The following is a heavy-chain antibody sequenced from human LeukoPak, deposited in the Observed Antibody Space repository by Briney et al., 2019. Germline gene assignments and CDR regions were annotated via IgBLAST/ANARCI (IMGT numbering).Heavy chain of an antibody. D-gene: IGHD2-15*01. V-gene: IGHV4-38-2*01. CDR3: ARTLGSGQLGWFDP. CDR1: GYSISSGYY. CDR2: IYHSGST. J-gene: IGHJ5*02. Sequence: SETLSLTCAVSGYSISSGYYWGWIRQPPGKGLEWIGSIYHSGSTYYNPPLKSRVTISVDTSKNQFSLKLRSVTAADTAVYYCARTLGSGQLGWFDPWGQGTLVTVSS.